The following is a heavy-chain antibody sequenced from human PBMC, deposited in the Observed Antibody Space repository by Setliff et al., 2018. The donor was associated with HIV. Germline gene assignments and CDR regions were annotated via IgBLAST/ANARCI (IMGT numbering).Heavy chain of an antibody. V-gene: IGHV1-3*01. J-gene: IGHJ4*02. D-gene: IGHD3-10*01. CDR2: ITGGSGNT. CDR1: GYTFSDYY. Sequence: RASVKVSCKASGYTFSDYYLHWVRQAPGQSLEWMGWITGGSGNTKYSEKFQGRVTLTSTAYMELSSLRSEDTAVYYCARKGSGSSFDFEYWGQGTLVTVSS. CDR3: ARKGSGSSFDFEY.